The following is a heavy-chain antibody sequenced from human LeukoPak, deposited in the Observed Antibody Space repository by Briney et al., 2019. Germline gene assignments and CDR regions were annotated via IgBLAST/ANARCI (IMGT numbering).Heavy chain of an antibody. D-gene: IGHD2-21*02. CDR2: INPSGGST. V-gene: IGHV1-46*01. J-gene: IGHJ4*02. CDR3: ARDSGGDLDY. Sequence: GASVKVSCKASGGTFSSYAISWVRQAPGQGLEWMGIINPSGGSTSYAQKFQGRVTMTRDTSTSTVYMELSSLRSEDTAVYYCARDSGGDLDYWGQGTLVTVSS. CDR1: GGTFSSYA.